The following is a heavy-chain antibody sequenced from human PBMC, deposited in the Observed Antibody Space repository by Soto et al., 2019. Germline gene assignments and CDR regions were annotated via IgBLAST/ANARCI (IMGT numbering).Heavy chain of an antibody. Sequence: SETLSLTCTVSCGSISSYYWSWIRQPPGKGLEWIGYIYYSGSTNYNPSLKSRVTISVDTSKNQFSLKLSSVTAADTAVYYCARHLKDYYGSGSYRPFDYWGQGTLVTVSS. V-gene: IGHV4-59*08. D-gene: IGHD3-10*01. CDR1: CGSISSYY. CDR2: IYYSGST. CDR3: ARHLKDYYGSGSYRPFDY. J-gene: IGHJ4*02.